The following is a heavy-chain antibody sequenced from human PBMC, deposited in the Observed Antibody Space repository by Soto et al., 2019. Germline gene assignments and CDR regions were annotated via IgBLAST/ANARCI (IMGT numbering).Heavy chain of an antibody. CDR1: GFTFSSYA. J-gene: IGHJ6*02. CDR2: ISGSGGNT. V-gene: IGHV3-23*01. CDR3: ASDYYGMDV. Sequence: EVQLLESGGGLVQPGGSLRLSCAAFGFTFSSYAMSWVRQAPGKGLEWVSAISGSGGNTYADSVKGRFTISRDNSKNTRYLHLNSLRAEDTAVYYCASDYYGMDVWGQGTTVTVSS.